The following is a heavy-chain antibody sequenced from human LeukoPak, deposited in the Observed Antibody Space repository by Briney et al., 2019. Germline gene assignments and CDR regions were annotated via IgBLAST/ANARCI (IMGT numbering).Heavy chain of an antibody. CDR3: ARSGDAYSFDY. Sequence: SETLSLTCTVSGGAISSGGYYWSWIRQPPGKGLDWIGYIYYTGTTYYHPSLKSRVTISLDTSKNQFSLRLNSVTAADAAVYFCARSGDAYSFDYWGQGSLVTVSS. CDR2: IYYTGTT. J-gene: IGHJ4*02. D-gene: IGHD5-24*01. CDR1: GGAISSGGYY. V-gene: IGHV4-31*03.